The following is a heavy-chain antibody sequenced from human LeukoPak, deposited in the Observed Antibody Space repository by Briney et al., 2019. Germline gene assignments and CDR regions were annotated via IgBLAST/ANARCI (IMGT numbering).Heavy chain of an antibody. CDR2: INHSGST. D-gene: IGHD6-19*01. CDR3: ARGRGKRIAVAGNWGHSRFFDY. V-gene: IGHV4-34*01. J-gene: IGHJ4*02. Sequence: SETLSLTCAVDGGSFSGYYWSWIRQPPGKGLEWIGEINHSGSTNYNPSLKSRVTISVDTSKNQFSLKLSSVTAADTAVYYCARGRGKRIAVAGNWGHSRFFDYWGQGTLVTVSS. CDR1: GGSFSGYY.